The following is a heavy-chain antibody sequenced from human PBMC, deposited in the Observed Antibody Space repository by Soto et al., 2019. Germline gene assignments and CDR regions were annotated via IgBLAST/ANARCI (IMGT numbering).Heavy chain of an antibody. J-gene: IGHJ4*02. CDR3: ASHSSGWFFAY. CDR2: IWYDGSNK. Sequence: PGGSLRLSCAASGFTFSSYGMHWVRQAPGKGLEWVAVIWYDGSNKYYADSVKGRFTISRDNSKNTLYLQMNSLRAEDTAVYYCASHSSGWFFAYWGQGTLVTVSS. CDR1: GFTFSSYG. D-gene: IGHD6-19*01. V-gene: IGHV3-33*01.